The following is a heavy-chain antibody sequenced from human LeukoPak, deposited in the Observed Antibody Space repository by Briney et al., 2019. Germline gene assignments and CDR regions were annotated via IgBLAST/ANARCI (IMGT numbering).Heavy chain of an antibody. CDR1: GGSINSY. Sequence: SETLSLTCTVSGGSINSYWSWIRQPARKGLEWVGRISGSGTITYNPALQSRLSISIDTSKNQFSLKLMSVTAADTAVYYCARGQARLSWFDPWGQGTLVTVSS. V-gene: IGHV4-4*07. J-gene: IGHJ5*02. D-gene: IGHD6-19*01. CDR2: ISGSGTI. CDR3: ARGQARLSWFDP.